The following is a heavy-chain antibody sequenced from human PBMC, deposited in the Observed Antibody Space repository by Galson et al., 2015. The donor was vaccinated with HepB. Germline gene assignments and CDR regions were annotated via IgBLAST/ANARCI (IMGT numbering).Heavy chain of an antibody. D-gene: IGHD3-3*01. CDR1: GGSFSGYY. V-gene: IGHV4-34*01. J-gene: IGHJ4*02. Sequence: LSLTCAVYGGSFSGYYWSWIRQPPGKGLEWIGEINHSGSTNYNPSLKSRVTISVDTSKNQFSLKLSSVTAADTAVYYCARKFRFLEWLLFSYFDYWGQGTLVTVSS. CDR3: ARKFRFLEWLLFSYFDY. CDR2: INHSGST.